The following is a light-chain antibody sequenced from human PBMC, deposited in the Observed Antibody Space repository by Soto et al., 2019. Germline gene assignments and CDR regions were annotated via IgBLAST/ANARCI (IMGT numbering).Light chain of an antibody. CDR3: QQYNIYSET. J-gene: IGKJ1*01. CDR1: QSISSW. CDR2: KAS. V-gene: IGKV1-5*03. Sequence: DIQMTQSPSTLPASVGDRVTITCRASQSISSWLAWYQQKPGKAPKLLIYKASTLESGVPSRFSGSGSGTEFTLTISSLQPDDFATYYCQQYNIYSETFGQGTKVDIK.